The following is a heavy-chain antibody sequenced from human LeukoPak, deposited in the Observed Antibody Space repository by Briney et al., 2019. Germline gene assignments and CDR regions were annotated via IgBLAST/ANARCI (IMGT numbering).Heavy chain of an antibody. CDR1: GGSFSGYY. CDR3: ALNYGSGSYNFDY. D-gene: IGHD3-10*01. CDR2: INHSGST. J-gene: IGHJ4*02. V-gene: IGHV4-34*01. Sequence: PSETLSLTCAVYGGSFSGYYWSWIRQPPGKGLEWIGEINHSGSTNYNPSLKSRVTISVDTSKNQFSLKLSSVTAADTAVYYCALNYGSGSYNFDYWGQGTLVTVSS.